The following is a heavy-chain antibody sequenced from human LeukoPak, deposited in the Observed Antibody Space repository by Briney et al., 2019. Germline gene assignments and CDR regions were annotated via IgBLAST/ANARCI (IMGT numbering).Heavy chain of an antibody. D-gene: IGHD2-2*02. J-gene: IGHJ6*03. CDR1: GYTFTSYG. Sequence: ASVKVSCKASGYTFTSYGISWVRQAPGQGLEWMGWISAYNGNTNYAQKLQGRVTMTTDTSTSTAYMELRSLRSDDTAVYYCARDGDCSSASCYTRYYYYYMDVWGKGTTVTVSS. CDR3: ARDGDCSSASCYTRYYYYYMDV. V-gene: IGHV1-18*01. CDR2: ISAYNGNT.